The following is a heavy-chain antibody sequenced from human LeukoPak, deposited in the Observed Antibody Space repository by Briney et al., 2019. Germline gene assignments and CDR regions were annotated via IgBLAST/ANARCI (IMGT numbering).Heavy chain of an antibody. CDR2: IYSGGST. D-gene: IGHD5-12*01. CDR3: ARSSSGYGFDAFDI. J-gene: IGHJ3*02. CDR1: GFTVSSNY. Sequence: GGSLRLSCAASGFTVSSNYMSWVRQAPGKGLEWVSVIYSGGSTYYADSVKGRFTISRDNSKNTLYLQMNSLRAEDTAVYYCARSSSGYGFDAFDIWCQGTMVTVSS. V-gene: IGHV3-66*01.